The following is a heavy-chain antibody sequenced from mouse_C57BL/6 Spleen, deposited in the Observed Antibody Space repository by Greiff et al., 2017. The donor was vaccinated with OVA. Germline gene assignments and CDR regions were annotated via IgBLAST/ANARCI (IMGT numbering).Heavy chain of an antibody. V-gene: IGHV5-9*01. J-gene: IGHJ3*01. Sequence: EVQRVESGGGLVKPGGSLKLSCAASGFTFSSYTMSWVRQTPEKRLEWVATISGGGGNTYYPDSVKGRFTISRDNAKNTLYLQMSSLRSEDTALYYCARQYYGSKAYWGQGTLVTVSA. CDR3: ARQYYGSKAY. CDR2: ISGGGGNT. D-gene: IGHD1-1*01. CDR1: GFTFSSYT.